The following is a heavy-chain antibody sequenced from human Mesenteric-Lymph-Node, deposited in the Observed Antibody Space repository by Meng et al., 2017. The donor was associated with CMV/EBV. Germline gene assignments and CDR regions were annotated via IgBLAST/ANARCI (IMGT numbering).Heavy chain of an antibody. V-gene: IGHV3-48*04. CDR2: ISSSSSTI. Sequence: GESLKISCAASGFTVSSNYMNWVRQAPGKGLEWVSYISSSSSTIYYADSVKGRFTISRDNAKNSLYLQMNSLRAEDTAVYYCARRSYYYGMDVWGQGTTVTVSS. CDR3: ARRSYYYGMDV. J-gene: IGHJ6*02. CDR1: GFTVSSNY.